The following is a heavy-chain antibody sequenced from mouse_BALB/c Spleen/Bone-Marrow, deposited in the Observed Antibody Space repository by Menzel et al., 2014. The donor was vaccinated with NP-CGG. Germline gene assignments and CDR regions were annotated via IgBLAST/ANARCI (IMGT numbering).Heavy chain of an antibody. Sequence: VKLQESGAELVRPGTSVTLSCKASGYTFTDYKMHWVKQTPVHGLEWIGLIDPKTGGTAYNQKFKGKATLTADKSSSTAYMDLRSLTSEDSAVYYCTIVAYWGQGTLVAVSA. J-gene: IGHJ3*01. V-gene: IGHV1-15*01. CDR2: IDPKTGGT. CDR1: GYTFTDYK. CDR3: TIVAY.